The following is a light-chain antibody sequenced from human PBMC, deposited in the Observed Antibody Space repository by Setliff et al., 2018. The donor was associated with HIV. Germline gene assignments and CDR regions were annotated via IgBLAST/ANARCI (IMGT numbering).Light chain of an antibody. CDR2: RNN. J-gene: IGLJ1*01. Sequence: QSVLTQPPSASGTPGQRVTIPCSGSSSNIGRNTVNWYQQLPGTAPKLLIYRNNQRPTGVPDRFSGSKSGTSASLAISGLQSEDEADYYCAAWDDGLNGSYVFGIGTKVTV. V-gene: IGLV1-44*01. CDR1: SSNIGRNT. CDR3: AAWDDGLNGSYV.